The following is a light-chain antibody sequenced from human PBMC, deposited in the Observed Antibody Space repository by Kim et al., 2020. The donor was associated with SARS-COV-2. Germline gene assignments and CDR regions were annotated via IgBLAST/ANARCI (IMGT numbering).Light chain of an antibody. CDR2: WAS. V-gene: IGKV4-1*01. Sequence: IVVTQSPDSLTVPLGGRATINCRSSQSVLYSSNNVNYLGWYQQKPGHPHKLLIYWASTRESGVPDRFSGSGSGTDFTLTINNLQADDAAVYYCHQYYSPPYAFGQGTKLEI. J-gene: IGKJ2*01. CDR1: QSVLYSSNNVNY. CDR3: HQYYSPPYA.